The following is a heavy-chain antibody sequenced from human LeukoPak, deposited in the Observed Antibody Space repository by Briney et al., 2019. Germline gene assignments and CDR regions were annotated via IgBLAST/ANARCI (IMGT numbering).Heavy chain of an antibody. V-gene: IGHV1-18*01. CDR1: GYTFTSYG. CDR2: ISVYNDNT. D-gene: IGHD6-13*01. Sequence: ASVKVSCKASGYTFTSYGITWVRQAPGQGLEWMGWISVYNDNTNYAQNLQGRVTMTTDTSTSTAYMELRSLRSDDTAIYYCARDREAAGQKLTDYWGQGTLVTVSS. J-gene: IGHJ4*02. CDR3: ARDREAAGQKLTDY.